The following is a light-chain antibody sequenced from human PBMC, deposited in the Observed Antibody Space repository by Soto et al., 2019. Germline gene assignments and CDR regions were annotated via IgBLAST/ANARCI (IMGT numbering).Light chain of an antibody. J-gene: IGKJ1*01. Sequence: IRLTQSPSSLSASVGDRVTITCRASPAIASFLAWYQQKPGTAPKLLIYGASTLQSGVPSRFSGSRSGTDYTLTIASLQPEDFATYYCQQLNGSPWTVGQGTKVEIK. CDR1: PAIASF. CDR2: GAS. V-gene: IGKV1-9*01. CDR3: QQLNGSPWT.